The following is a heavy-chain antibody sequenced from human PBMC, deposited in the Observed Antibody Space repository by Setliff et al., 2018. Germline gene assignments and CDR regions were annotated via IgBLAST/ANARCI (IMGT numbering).Heavy chain of an antibody. CDR3: ARRATYYNFWSGYYDY. CDR1: GYSISSGNY. J-gene: IGHJ4*02. Sequence: SETLSLTCAVSGYSISSGNYWGWIRQPPGKGLEWIGSIYYSGSTYYNPSLKSRVTISVDTSKNQFSLKLSSVTAADTAVYYCARRATYYNFWSGYYDYWGQGTLVTVSS. CDR2: IYYSGST. D-gene: IGHD3-3*01. V-gene: IGHV4-38-2*01.